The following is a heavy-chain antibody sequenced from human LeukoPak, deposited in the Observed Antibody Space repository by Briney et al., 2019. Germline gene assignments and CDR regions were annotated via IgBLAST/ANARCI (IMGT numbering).Heavy chain of an antibody. CDR1: GFIFSSYA. J-gene: IGHJ4*02. D-gene: IGHD3-10*01. Sequence: GGSLRLSCAASGFIFSSYAMSWVRQAPGKGLEWVSYISSSSRSIYYADSVKGRFTISRDNANNSLSLQMNSLRDEDTAVYYCVLGSPFDYWGQGTLVTVSS. V-gene: IGHV3-48*02. CDR3: VLGSPFDY. CDR2: ISSSSRSI.